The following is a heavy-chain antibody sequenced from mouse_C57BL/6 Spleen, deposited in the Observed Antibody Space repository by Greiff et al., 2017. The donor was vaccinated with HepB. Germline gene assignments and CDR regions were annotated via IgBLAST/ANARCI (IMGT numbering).Heavy chain of an antibody. V-gene: IGHV1-64*01. CDR2: IHPNSGST. D-gene: IGHD2-12*01. J-gene: IGHJ3*01. CDR1: GYTFTSYW. CDR3: ARSGDYSLSWFAY. Sequence: QVQLQQPGAELVKPGASVKLSCKASGYTFTSYWMHWVKQRPGQGLEWIGMIHPNSGSTNYNEKFKNKATLTVDKSSSTAYMQLSSLTSEDSAVYYCARSGDYSLSWFAYWGQGTLVTVSA.